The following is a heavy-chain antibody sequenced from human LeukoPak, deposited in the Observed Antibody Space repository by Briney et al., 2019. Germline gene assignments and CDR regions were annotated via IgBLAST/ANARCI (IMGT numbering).Heavy chain of an antibody. J-gene: IGHJ4*02. D-gene: IGHD6-13*01. CDR3: ATVGPSIAAAGINY. CDR1: GYTLTELS. CDR2: FDPEDGET. Sequence: ASVKVSCKVSGYTLTELSMHWVRQAPGKGLEWMGGFDPEDGETIYAQKFQGRVTMTEDTSTDTAYMELSSLRSEDTAVYYCATVGPSIAAAGINYWGQGTLVTVSS. V-gene: IGHV1-24*01.